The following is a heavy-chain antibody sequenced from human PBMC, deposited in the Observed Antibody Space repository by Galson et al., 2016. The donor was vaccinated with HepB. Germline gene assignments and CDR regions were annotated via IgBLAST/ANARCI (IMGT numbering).Heavy chain of an antibody. CDR2: ILDSGNT. Sequence: ETLSLTCTVSSDPVTSGTYYWSWVRQPPGKGLDWIGSILDSGNTNYNPSIKRRVTISRDTSKNQFFLELTSVTAADTAVYYCARDQGFYNGMDVWGQGTTVTVAS. CDR1: SDPVTSGTYY. CDR3: ARDQGFYNGMDV. D-gene: IGHD2-2*02. J-gene: IGHJ6*02. V-gene: IGHV4-61*01.